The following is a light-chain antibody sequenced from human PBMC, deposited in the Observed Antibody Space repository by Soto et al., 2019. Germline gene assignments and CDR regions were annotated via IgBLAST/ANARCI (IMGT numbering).Light chain of an antibody. CDR3: HQYGSSPLT. CDR2: GAS. J-gene: IGKJ4*01. Sequence: EIVLTQSPGTLSLSPGERATLSCRASQSVSSSYLAWYQQKHGQAPSLLIYGASSRATGIPDRFSGSGSGTDFTLTISRLEPEDFAVYYCHQYGSSPLTFGGGSKVEIK. V-gene: IGKV3-20*01. CDR1: QSVSSSY.